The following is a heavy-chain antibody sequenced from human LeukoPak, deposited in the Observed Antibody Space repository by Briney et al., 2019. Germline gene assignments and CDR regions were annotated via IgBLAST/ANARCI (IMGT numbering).Heavy chain of an antibody. V-gene: IGHV4-34*09. CDR3: ARGFGSSGYYPPVIDY. CDR1: GGSFSGYY. D-gene: IGHD3-22*01. J-gene: IGHJ4*02. Sequence: PSETLSLTCAVYGGSFSGYYWNWIRQPPGKGLEWIGEINHSGSTNYNPSLKSRVTISVDTSKNQFSLKLSSVTAADTAVYYCARGFGSSGYYPPVIDYWGQGTVVTVSS. CDR2: INHSGST.